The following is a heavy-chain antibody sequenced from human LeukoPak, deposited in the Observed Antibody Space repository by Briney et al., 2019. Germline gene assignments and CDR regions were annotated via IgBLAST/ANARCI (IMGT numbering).Heavy chain of an antibody. J-gene: IGHJ4*02. CDR1: GGSFSGYY. CDR3: AREWVVIGYFDY. Sequence: KPSETLSLTCAVYGGSFSGYYWSWIRQPPGKGLEWIGEINHSGSTNYNPSLKSRVTISVDTSKNQFSLKLSSVTAADTALYYCAREWVVIGYFDYWGQGTLVTVSS. V-gene: IGHV4-34*01. CDR2: INHSGST. D-gene: IGHD2-21*01.